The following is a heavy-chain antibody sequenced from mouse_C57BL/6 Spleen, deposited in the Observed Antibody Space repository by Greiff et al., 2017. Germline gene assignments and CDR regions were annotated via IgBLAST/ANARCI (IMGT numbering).Heavy chain of an antibody. D-gene: IGHD2-3*01. CDR1: GYTFTDYY. CDR2: INPNNGGT. CDR3: ARSGRWLLHY. V-gene: IGHV1-26*01. J-gene: IGHJ2*01. Sequence: EVQLQQSGPELVKPGASVKISCKASGYTFTDYYMNWVKQSHGKSLEWIGDINPNNGGTSYNQKFKGKATLTVDKSSSTAYMELRSLTSEDSAVYYCARSGRWLLHYWGQGTTLTVSS.